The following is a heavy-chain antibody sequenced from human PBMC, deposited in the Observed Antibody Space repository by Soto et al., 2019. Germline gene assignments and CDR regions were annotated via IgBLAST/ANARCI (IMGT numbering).Heavy chain of an antibody. J-gene: IGHJ5*02. V-gene: IGHV4-59*01. Sequence: SETLSLTCTVSGDSISSYYWSWVRQPPGKGLEWIGYIYYSGSTNYNPSLESRVTISVDTSKNQFSLKLSSVTAADTAVYYCASTKTFYDIWTGYSPHNWFDPWGQGTLVTVSS. D-gene: IGHD3-9*01. CDR2: IYYSGST. CDR1: GDSISSYY. CDR3: ASTKTFYDIWTGYSPHNWFDP.